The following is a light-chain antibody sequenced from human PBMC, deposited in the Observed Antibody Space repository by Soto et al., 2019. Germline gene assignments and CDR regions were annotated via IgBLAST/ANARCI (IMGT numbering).Light chain of an antibody. CDR3: SSYSRTSTPWV. J-gene: IGLJ3*02. CDR2: EVI. V-gene: IGLV2-14*01. CDR1: SSDVGTYNF. Sequence: HSALTQPASVSGSPGQSITISFTGTSSDVGTYNFVSWYQQHPGKSTKLMIYEVISRPSGVSNRFSGSKSGNTAFLTIAGLQDEDEADYYFSSYSRTSTPWVFGVGTQLTVL.